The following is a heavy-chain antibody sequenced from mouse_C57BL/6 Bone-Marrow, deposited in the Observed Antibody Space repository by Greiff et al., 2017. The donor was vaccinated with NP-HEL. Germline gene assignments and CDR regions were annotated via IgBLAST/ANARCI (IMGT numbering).Heavy chain of an antibody. Sequence: VQLQQSGPELVKPGASVKISCKASGYTFTDYYMNWVKQSHGKSLEWIGDINPNNGGTSYNQKFKGKATLTVDKSSSTAYMELRSLTSEDSAVKYCRGGWFAYWGQGTLLTVSA. J-gene: IGHJ3*01. CDR3: RGGWFAY. V-gene: IGHV1-26*01. CDR2: INPNNGGT. CDR1: GYTFTDYY.